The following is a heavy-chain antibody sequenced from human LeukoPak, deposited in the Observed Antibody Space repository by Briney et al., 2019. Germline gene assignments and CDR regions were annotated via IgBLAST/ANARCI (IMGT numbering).Heavy chain of an antibody. CDR3: ARRYCTNGVCYTFDY. Sequence: GASVKVSCKASGYTFTSYYMYWVRQAPGQGLEWMGNINPSGGSTSYAQKFQGRVTMTTDTSTSTAYMELRSLRSDDTAVYYCARRYCTNGVCYTFDYWGQGTLVTVSS. D-gene: IGHD2-8*01. V-gene: IGHV1-46*01. CDR1: GYTFTSYY. J-gene: IGHJ4*02. CDR2: INPSGGST.